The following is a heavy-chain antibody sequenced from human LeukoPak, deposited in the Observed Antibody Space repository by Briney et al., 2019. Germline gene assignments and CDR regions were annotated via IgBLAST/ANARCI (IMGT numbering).Heavy chain of an antibody. CDR1: GYSISSAYY. CDR2: IYTSGST. J-gene: IGHJ4*02. D-gene: IGHD3-3*02. V-gene: IGHV4-4*07. CDR3: AHLGSG. Sequence: PSETLSLTCSVSGYSISSAYYWSWIRQPAGKGLEWIGRIYTSGSTNYNPSLKSRVTMSVDTSKNQFSLKLSSVTAADTAVYYCAHLGSGWGQGTLVTVSS.